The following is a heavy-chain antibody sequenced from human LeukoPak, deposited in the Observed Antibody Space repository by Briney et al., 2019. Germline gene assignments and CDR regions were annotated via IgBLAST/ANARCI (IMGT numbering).Heavy chain of an antibody. V-gene: IGHV1-46*01. D-gene: IGHD5-24*01. J-gene: IGHJ5*02. CDR1: GYTFTSYY. CDR3: ARDREPITSFDP. Sequence: GASVKVSCKASGYTFTSYYMHWVRQAPGQGLEWMGIINPSGGGTSYAQKFQGRVTMTRDTSTSTVYMELSSLRSEDTAVYYCARDREPITSFDPWGQGTLVTVSS. CDR2: INPSGGGT.